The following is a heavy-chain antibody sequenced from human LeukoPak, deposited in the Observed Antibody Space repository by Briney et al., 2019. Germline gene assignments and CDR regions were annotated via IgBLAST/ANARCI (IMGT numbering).Heavy chain of an antibody. V-gene: IGHV1-69*13. Sequence: SVKVSCKASGGTFSSYAISWVRQAPGQGLEWMGGIIPIFGTANYAQKFQGRVTITADESTSTAYMELSSLRSEDTAVYYCARGRDPGYCSGGSCYGYYYGMDVWGQGTTVTVSS. CDR2: IIPIFGTA. CDR1: GGTFSSYA. D-gene: IGHD2-15*01. CDR3: ARGRDPGYCSGGSCYGYYYGMDV. J-gene: IGHJ6*02.